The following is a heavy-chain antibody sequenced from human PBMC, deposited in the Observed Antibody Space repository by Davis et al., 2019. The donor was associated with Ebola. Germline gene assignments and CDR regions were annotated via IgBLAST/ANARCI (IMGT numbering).Heavy chain of an antibody. Sequence: GESLKISCSASGFTFSTFGMFWVRQAPGKGLEWVAFIRFDGSEKYYADSVKGRFTISRENSKATLDLQMNSLRAEDTAVYYCARDYGLDVWGQGTTVTVSS. CDR3: ARDYGLDV. J-gene: IGHJ6*02. CDR1: GFTFSTFG. CDR2: IRFDGSEK. V-gene: IGHV3-30*02.